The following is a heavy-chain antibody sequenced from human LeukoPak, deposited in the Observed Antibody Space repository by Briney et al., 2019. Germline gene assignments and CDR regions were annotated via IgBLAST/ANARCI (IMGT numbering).Heavy chain of an antibody. CDR2: ISYDGSNK. CDR1: GFTFSSYG. V-gene: IGHV3-30*03. CDR3: TGVGYNGEGIDY. J-gene: IGHJ4*02. Sequence: GRSLRLSCAASGFTFSSYGMHWVRQAPGKGLDWVAVISYDGSNKYYADSVKGRFTISRDTSKNTLNPQMNSLRAEDTAIYYCTGVGYNGEGIDYWGQGTLVTVSS. D-gene: IGHD1-1*01.